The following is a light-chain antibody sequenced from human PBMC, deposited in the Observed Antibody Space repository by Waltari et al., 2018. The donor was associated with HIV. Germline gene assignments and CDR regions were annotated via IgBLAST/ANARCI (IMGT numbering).Light chain of an antibody. V-gene: IGLV2-11*01. CDR3: CSYAGSYTWV. Sequence: QSALTQPRSVSGSPGQSVTISCTGTSSDVGGYNYVSWYQQHPGKAPKRMIYDSSKRPAGVPARFSGSKSGNTASLTISGLQAEDEADYYCCSYAGSYTWVFGGGTKLTVL. CDR2: DSS. J-gene: IGLJ3*02. CDR1: SSDVGGYNY.